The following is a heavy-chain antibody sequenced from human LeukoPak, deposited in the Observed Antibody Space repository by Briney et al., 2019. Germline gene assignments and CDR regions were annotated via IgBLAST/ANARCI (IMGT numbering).Heavy chain of an antibody. J-gene: IGHJ3*02. CDR2: ISDSGTTI. V-gene: IGHV3-48*03. CDR1: GFTFSNYE. Sequence: GGSLRLSCAASGFTFSNYEMNWVRQAPGKGLEWVSYISDSGTTIYYGDSVKGRFTISRDNAKNSLYLQMNSLRAEDTAVYYCARTRRFTMIVVVGDVFDIWGQGTLVTVSS. CDR3: ARTRRFTMIVVVGDVFDI. D-gene: IGHD3-22*01.